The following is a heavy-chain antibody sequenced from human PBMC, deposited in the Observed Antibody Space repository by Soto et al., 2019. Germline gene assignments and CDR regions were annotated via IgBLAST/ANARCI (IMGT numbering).Heavy chain of an antibody. Sequence: QVQLVQSGAEMRKPGASVKVSCKVSGHTFITFGVSWVRQAPGQGLEWMGWINNRNGNTNYAQKFQGRVSMTRDTSTTTVYMELRSLTSDDAAVYFCARDTNQRDHIYWDSWGQGTLVIVSS. D-gene: IGHD5-12*01. CDR1: GHTFITFG. CDR2: INNRNGNT. J-gene: IGHJ4*02. V-gene: IGHV1-18*01. CDR3: ARDTNQRDHIYWDS.